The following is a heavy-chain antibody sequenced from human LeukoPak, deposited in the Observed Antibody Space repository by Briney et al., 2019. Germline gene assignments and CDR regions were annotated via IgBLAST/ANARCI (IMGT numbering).Heavy chain of an antibody. CDR1: GFTFSSYS. CDR3: ARGDRTSSSRFDP. Sequence: GGSLRLSCAASGFTFSSYSTNWVRQAPGKGLEWVSSISSSSSYIYYADSVKGRFTISRDNAKNSLYLQMNSLRAEDTAVYYCARGDRTSSSRFDPWGQGTLVTVSS. D-gene: IGHD2-2*01. V-gene: IGHV3-21*01. J-gene: IGHJ5*02. CDR2: ISSSSSYI.